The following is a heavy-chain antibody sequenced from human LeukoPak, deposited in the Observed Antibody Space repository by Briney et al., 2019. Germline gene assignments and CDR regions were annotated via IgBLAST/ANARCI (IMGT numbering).Heavy chain of an antibody. V-gene: IGHV4-59*01. CDR2: IYYSGST. CDR3: ARVMEYYSNSQNWFDP. CDR1: GDSISSYY. Sequence: PSETLSLTCTVSGDSISSYYWSWIRQPPGKGLEWIGYIYYSGSTNYNPSLKSRVTISVDTSKNQFSLKLSSVTAADTAVYYCARVMEYYSNSQNWFDPWGQGTLVTVSS. D-gene: IGHD4-11*01. J-gene: IGHJ5*02.